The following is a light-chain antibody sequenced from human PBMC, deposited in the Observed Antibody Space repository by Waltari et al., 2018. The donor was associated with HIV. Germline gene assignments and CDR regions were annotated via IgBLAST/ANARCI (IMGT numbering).Light chain of an antibody. CDR3: AAWDDRLDGQGV. Sequence: QSVLTQPPSASGTPAQRVTISCSGTRSNIGTNTVNWYQIIPGTAPKLLIYNDKQRPSGVPDRFSGSRSGTSASLAISRLQSEDEADYYCAAWDDRLDGQGVFGGGTTLPVL. V-gene: IGLV1-44*01. CDR1: RSNIGTNT. CDR2: NDK. J-gene: IGLJ3*02.